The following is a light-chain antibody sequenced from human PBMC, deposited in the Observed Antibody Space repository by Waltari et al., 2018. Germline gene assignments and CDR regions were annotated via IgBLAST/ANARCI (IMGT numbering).Light chain of an antibody. Sequence: SFDLTQPPSVSVSPGQPFRIACSSGDDFGDKNVCWYQQRPGQSPILVMFLDSVRPSGIPGRFSGSKSGNTATLTISETQPVDEAEYYCQAWDTITVVLGGGTKVTVL. J-gene: IGLJ2*01. CDR2: LDS. V-gene: IGLV3-1*01. CDR3: QAWDTITVV. CDR1: DFGDKN.